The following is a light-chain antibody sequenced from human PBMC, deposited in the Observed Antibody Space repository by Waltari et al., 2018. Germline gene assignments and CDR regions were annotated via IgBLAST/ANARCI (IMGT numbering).Light chain of an antibody. CDR2: ETS. CDR3: QHYTSYPYT. CDR1: QGIDTW. J-gene: IGKJ2*01. V-gene: IGKV1-5*03. Sequence: DIQMTQSPSTLSASVADSVTTTCRASQGIDTWLAWYQHNPGKPPKLLIYETSILENGVPSRFSGSGSGTEFTLTISSLQPDDFATYYCQHYTSYPYTFGQGTKLEVK.